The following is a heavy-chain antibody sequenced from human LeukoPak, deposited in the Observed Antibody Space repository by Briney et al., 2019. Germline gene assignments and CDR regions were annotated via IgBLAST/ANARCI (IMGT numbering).Heavy chain of an antibody. J-gene: IGHJ6*03. CDR1: GFTFSSYA. CDR2: ISGSGGST. CDR3: AKGGGYSGYDYYYYYMDV. Sequence: GGSLRLSCAASGFTFSSYAMSWVRQAPGKGLEWVSAISGSGGSTYYADSVKGRFTISRDNSKNTLYLQKNSLRAEDTAVYYCAKGGGYSGYDYYYYYMDVWGEGTTVTVSS. V-gene: IGHV3-23*01. D-gene: IGHD5-12*01.